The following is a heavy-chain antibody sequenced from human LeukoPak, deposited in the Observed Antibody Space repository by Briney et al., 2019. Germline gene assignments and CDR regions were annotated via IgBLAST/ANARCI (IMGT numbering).Heavy chain of an antibody. CDR3: TTTAHLAYCGGDCYRGLGY. J-gene: IGHJ4*02. V-gene: IGHV3-15*01. D-gene: IGHD2-21*01. Sequence: GGSLRLSCAASGFTFSNAWMSWVRQAPGKGLEWVGRIKSKTDGGTTDYAAPVKGRFTISRDDSKNTLYLQMNSLKTEDTAVYYCTTTAHLAYCGGDCYRGLGYWGQGTLVTVSS. CDR2: IKSKTDGGTT. CDR1: GFTFSNAW.